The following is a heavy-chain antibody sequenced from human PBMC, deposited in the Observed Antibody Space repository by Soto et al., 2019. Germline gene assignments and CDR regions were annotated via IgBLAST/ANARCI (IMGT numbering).Heavy chain of an antibody. CDR2: ISSSSSYT. CDR3: ARKVPRQSTVRDAFDI. Sequence: GGSLRHSCPAAAFTFSSYAMSWVRQAPGKGLEWVSSISSSSSYTYYADSVQGRFTISRDNAKNSLYLQMNSLRAEDTAVYYCARKVPRQSTVRDAFDIWGQGTMVTVSS. CDR1: AFTFSSYA. D-gene: IGHD3-10*01. V-gene: IGHV3-21*01. J-gene: IGHJ3*02.